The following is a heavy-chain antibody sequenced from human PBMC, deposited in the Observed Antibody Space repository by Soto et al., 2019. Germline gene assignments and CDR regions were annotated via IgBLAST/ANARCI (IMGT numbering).Heavy chain of an antibody. Sequence: GVSLRLSCLASGFTFSSYWMSWVRQAPGKGLEWVANIKQDGSEKYYVDSVKGRFTISRDNAKNSLYLQMNSLRAEDTAVYYCARGTSRGYFDYWGQGTRVTVSS. J-gene: IGHJ4*02. D-gene: IGHD3-16*01. CDR1: GFTFSSYW. CDR2: IKQDGSEK. CDR3: ARGTSRGYFDY. V-gene: IGHV3-7*03.